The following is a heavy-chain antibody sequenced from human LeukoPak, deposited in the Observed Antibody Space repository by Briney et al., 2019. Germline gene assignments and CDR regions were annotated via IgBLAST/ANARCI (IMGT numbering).Heavy chain of an antibody. J-gene: IGHJ4*02. V-gene: IGHV4-34*01. CDR1: GGSFSGYY. D-gene: IGHD3-9*01. CDR3: ARSGVLRYFDWLLFDY. CDR2: INHSGST. Sequence: PSETLSLTCAVYGGSFSGYYWSWIRQPPGKGLEWIGEINHSGSTNYNPSLKSRVTLSVDTSKNQLSLKLSSVTAADTAVYYCARSGVLRYFDWLLFDYWGQGTLVTVSS.